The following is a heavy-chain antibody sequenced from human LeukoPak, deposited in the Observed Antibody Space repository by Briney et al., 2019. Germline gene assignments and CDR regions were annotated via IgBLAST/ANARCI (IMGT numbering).Heavy chain of an antibody. V-gene: IGHV3-30*02. Sequence: GGSLRLSCAASGFTFSSYGMHWVRQAPGKGLEWVAFIRYGGSNKYYADSVQGRLTISRDNSKNPLYLQINSLRAEDTAVYYCVKDGTYSYDGYYFDYWGQGTLVPVSS. CDR3: VKDGTYSYDGYYFDY. CDR2: IRYGGSNK. CDR1: GFTFSSYG. D-gene: IGHD3-22*01. J-gene: IGHJ4*02.